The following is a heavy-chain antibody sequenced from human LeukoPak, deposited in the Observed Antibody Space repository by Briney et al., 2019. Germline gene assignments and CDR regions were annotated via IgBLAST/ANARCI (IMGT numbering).Heavy chain of an antibody. D-gene: IGHD5-18*01. V-gene: IGHV4-4*07. CDR1: GGSISSYY. J-gene: IGHJ6*03. Sequence: SETLSLTCTVSGGSISSYYWSWIRQPAGKGLEWIGRIYTSGSTNYNPSLKSRVTMSVDTSKNQFSLKLSSVTAADTAVYYCASGPFPGYYYYYYYIDVWGKGTTVTVSS. CDR2: IYTSGST. CDR3: ASGPFPGYYYYYYYIDV.